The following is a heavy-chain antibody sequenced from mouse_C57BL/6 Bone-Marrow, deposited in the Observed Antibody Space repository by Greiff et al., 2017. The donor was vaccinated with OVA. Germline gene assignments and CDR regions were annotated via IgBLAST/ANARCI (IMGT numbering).Heavy chain of an antibody. J-gene: IGHJ1*03. CDR2: ISPGSGST. CDR3: ARRYYGSSWYFDG. Sequence: QVQLQQPGAELVKPGASVKMSCKASGYTFTSYWITWVKPRPGQGLEWIGDISPGSGSTNYNEKFKSKATLTVDTSSSTAYMQLSSLTAEDSAVYYCARRYYGSSWYFDGWGTGTTVTVSS. V-gene: IGHV1-55*01. CDR1: GYTFTSYW. D-gene: IGHD1-1*01.